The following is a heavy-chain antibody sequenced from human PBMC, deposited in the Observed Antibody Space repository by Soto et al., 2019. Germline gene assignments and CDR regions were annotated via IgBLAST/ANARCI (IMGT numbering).Heavy chain of an antibody. Sequence: GGSLRLSCGASGFTFSNYATTWVRQAPGKGLEWVSTIGGDDDGAYYADSVRGRFTISRGNSKNILYLQVDSLRVEDTAVYYCAKDVYDILSGYYSPDAFDIWGQGTTVTVSS. D-gene: IGHD3-9*01. CDR1: GFTFSNYA. CDR2: IGGDDDGA. V-gene: IGHV3-23*01. J-gene: IGHJ3*02. CDR3: AKDVYDILSGYYSPDAFDI.